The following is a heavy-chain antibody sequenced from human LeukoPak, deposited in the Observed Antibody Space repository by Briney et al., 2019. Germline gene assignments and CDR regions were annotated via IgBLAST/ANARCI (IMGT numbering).Heavy chain of an antibody. CDR1: GFTFRNYW. J-gene: IGHJ3*02. CDR3: VRGVSISSSWYNDI. D-gene: IGHD6-13*01. V-gene: IGHV3-48*04. Sequence: GGSLRLSCAASGFTFRNYWMNWVRQALGKGLEWVSYISRGGSTTYYADSVKGRFTISRDNAKNSLYLQMNSLRAEDTAVYYCVRGVSISSSWYNDIWGQGTMVTVSS. CDR2: ISRGGSTT.